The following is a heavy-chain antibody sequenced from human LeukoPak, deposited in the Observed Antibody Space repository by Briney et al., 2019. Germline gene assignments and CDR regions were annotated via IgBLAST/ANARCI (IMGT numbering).Heavy chain of an antibody. D-gene: IGHD3-22*01. CDR3: TRLSPDYYGSSGYTTTDY. Sequence: GGSLRLSCAASGLTFSGSAMHWVRQASGKGLEWVGRIRSKANSYATAYAASVKGRFTISRDDSKNTAYLQMNSLKTEDTAVYYCTRLSPDYYGSSGYTTTDYWGQGTLVTVSS. CDR1: GLTFSGSA. CDR2: IRSKANSYAT. J-gene: IGHJ4*02. V-gene: IGHV3-73*01.